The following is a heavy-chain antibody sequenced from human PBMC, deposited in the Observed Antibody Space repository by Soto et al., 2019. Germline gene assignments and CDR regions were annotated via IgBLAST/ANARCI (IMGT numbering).Heavy chain of an antibody. D-gene: IGHD5-12*01. J-gene: IGHJ4*02. CDR3: ARDPVDGYAFFAS. CDR1: GGSISRGGYS. V-gene: IGHV4-30-2*01. Sequence: PAETLSLTCAGSGGSISRGGYSWSWIRQPPGKGLEWIGYIYHSGSTYYNPSLKSRVTISVDKSAKQSSLRLTSVTAADTAVYWCARDPVDGYAFFASWGKGVLVTVS. CDR2: IYHSGST.